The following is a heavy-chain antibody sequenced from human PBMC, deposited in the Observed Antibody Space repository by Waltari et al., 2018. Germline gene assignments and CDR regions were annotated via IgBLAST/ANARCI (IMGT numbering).Heavy chain of an antibody. CDR3: SRDRGRWLYLDT. D-gene: IGHD2-15*01. CDR1: GDSMSSTNW. V-gene: IGHV4-4*02. Sequence: QLQLQESGPGLVKPSGTLSLTCSVSGDSMSSTNWWNWVRQSPQKGLEWIGQVHGSGRTNYSPSFASRVTTSLDTSSNRFSLKVTSATAADTAVNYCSRDRGRWLYLDTWGPGTLVTVSP. J-gene: IGHJ5*02. CDR2: VHGSGRT.